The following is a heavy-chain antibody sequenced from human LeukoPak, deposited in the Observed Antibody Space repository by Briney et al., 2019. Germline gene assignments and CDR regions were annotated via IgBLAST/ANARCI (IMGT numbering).Heavy chain of an antibody. CDR2: VDPEDGET. CDR3: ATAASSGWYVYDY. J-gene: IGHJ4*02. CDR1: GYTFTDYY. V-gene: IGHV1-69-2*01. Sequence: ASVKISRKVSGYTFTDYYMHWVQQAPGKGLEWMGLVDPEDGETIYAEKFQGRVTITADTSTDTAYMELSSLRSEDTAVYYCATAASSGWYVYDYWGQGTLVTVSS. D-gene: IGHD6-19*01.